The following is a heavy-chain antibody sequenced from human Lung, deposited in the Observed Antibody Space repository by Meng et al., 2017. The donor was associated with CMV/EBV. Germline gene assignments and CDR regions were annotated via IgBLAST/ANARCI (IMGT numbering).Heavy chain of an antibody. D-gene: IGHD6-19*01. CDR2: IRYDGGNK. J-gene: IGHJ4*02. CDR3: AKTGSGWFTDY. CDR1: GFGFSGFA. Sequence: GESXKISCVASGFGFSGFAMQWVRQTPGKGLEWVALIRYDGGNKYYADSVKGRFTITRDNSKHTLSLQMNRLRPEDTAVYLCAKTGSGWFTDYWGQGTLVTVSS. V-gene: IGHV3-30*02.